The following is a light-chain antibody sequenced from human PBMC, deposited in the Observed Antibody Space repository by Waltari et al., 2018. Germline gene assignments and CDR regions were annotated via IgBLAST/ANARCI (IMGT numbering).Light chain of an antibody. CDR2: TAS. V-gene: IGKV3-15*01. CDR1: QSVNSN. J-gene: IGKJ2*01. CDR3: QQYDNWPPYT. Sequence: EIVMTQSPATLSVSPGDRANISCRASQSVNSNLAWYQQEPDPAPRLLIYTASTRSTCVQARFSGSGSVTHFTLTISSLQSEDFAGYYCQQYDNWPPYTFGQGTNLEIK.